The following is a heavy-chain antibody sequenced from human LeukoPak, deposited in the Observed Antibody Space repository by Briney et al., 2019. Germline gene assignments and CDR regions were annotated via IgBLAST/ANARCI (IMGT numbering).Heavy chain of an antibody. J-gene: IGHJ6*04. CDR1: GFTFSSYA. V-gene: IGHV3-30*04. CDR2: ISYDGSNK. CDR3: ARDNLGPRDV. D-gene: IGHD7-27*01. Sequence: GGSLRLSCAASGFTFSSYAMHWVRQAPGKGLEWVAVISYDGSNKYYADSVKGRFTISRDNSKNTLYLQMNSLRAEDTAVYYCARDNLGPRDVWGKGTTVTVSS.